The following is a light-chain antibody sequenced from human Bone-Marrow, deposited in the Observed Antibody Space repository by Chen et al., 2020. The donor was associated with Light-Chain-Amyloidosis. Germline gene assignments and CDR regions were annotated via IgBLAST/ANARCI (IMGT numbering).Light chain of an antibody. CDR3: QQDGDTPYT. J-gene: IGKJ2*01. V-gene: IGKV3-20*01. CDR1: QGVRSTN. CDR2: GAY. Sequence: IVLTQSPGTLSLSPGERATLSCRASQGVRSTNLAGYQQKPGQAPRLLIYGAYTRATGMPDRFRGSGSGTDFTLAISRLEPEDFAVYHCQQDGDTPYTFGQGTKLEIK.